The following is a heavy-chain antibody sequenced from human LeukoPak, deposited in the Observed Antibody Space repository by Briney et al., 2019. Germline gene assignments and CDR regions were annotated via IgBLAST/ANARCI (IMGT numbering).Heavy chain of an antibody. D-gene: IGHD2-15*01. CDR3: VRGYSFGPYGMDV. V-gene: IGHV3-64D*09. Sequence: GGSLRPSCSASGFPFSSYAMHWVRQAPGKGPEYVSAIIDSGGSTYYADSVKGRFTISRDNSKNTLYLQMSSLRAEDTAVYFCVRGYSFGPYGMDVWGQGTTVTVSS. J-gene: IGHJ6*02. CDR2: IIDSGGST. CDR1: GFPFSSYA.